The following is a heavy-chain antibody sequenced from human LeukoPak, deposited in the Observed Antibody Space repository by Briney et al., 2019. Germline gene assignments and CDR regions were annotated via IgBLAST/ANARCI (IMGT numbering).Heavy chain of an antibody. Sequence: SETLSLTCTVSGYSISSGYYWGWIRQPPGKGLEWIGSIYHSGSTYYNPSLKSRVTISVDTSKNQFSLKLSSVTAADTAVYYCARDPPYDFWSGYYLFDSWGQGTLVTVSS. V-gene: IGHV4-38-2*02. CDR1: GYSISSGYY. D-gene: IGHD3-3*01. CDR2: IYHSGST. J-gene: IGHJ4*02. CDR3: ARDPPYDFWSGYYLFDS.